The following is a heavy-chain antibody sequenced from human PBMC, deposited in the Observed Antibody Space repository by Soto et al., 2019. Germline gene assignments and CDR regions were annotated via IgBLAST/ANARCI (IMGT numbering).Heavy chain of an antibody. CDR2: ISGSRYST. J-gene: IGHJ4*02. CDR3: ARARGGVDGSKYFVY. V-gene: IGHV3-23*01. D-gene: IGHD3-10*01. CDR1: GFTFSSYV. Sequence: LRLSCAASGFTFSSYVMSWVRQAPGQGLEWVSSISGSRYSTYYADSVKGRFTISRDNSKNTLYLQMNSLRSEATAVYYCARARGGVDGSKYFVYWGQGALVTVSS.